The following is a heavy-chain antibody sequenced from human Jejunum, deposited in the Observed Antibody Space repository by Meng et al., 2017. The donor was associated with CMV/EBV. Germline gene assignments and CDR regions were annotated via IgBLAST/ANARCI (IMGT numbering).Heavy chain of an antibody. V-gene: IGHV3-11*01. CDR3: ARRRDYFDY. CDR2: ISLSGSTT. J-gene: IGHJ4*02. CDR1: RFTFSDYY. Sequence: SGAASRFTFSDYYMSWIRQAPGKGLEWLSYISLSGSTTHYADSVKGRFTISRDNAKNSLYLQMDSLRAEDTAVYYCARRRDYFDYWGQGALVTVSS.